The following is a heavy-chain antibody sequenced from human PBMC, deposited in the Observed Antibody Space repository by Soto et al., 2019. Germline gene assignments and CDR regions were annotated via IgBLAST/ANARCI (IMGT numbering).Heavy chain of an antibody. Sequence: PGGSLRLFCAASGFTFSSYEMNWVRQAPGKGLEWVSYISSSGSTIYYADSVKGRFTISRDNAKNSLYLQMNSLRAEDTAVYYCARVQVAMVLRYFDYWGQGTLVTVSS. D-gene: IGHD5-18*01. CDR3: ARVQVAMVLRYFDY. J-gene: IGHJ4*02. V-gene: IGHV3-48*03. CDR1: GFTFSSYE. CDR2: ISSSGSTI.